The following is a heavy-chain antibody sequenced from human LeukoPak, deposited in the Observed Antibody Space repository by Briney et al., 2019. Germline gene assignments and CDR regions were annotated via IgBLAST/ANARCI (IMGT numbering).Heavy chain of an antibody. CDR2: ISANGGST. D-gene: IGHD3-22*01. Sequence: GGSLRLSCAASGFTFSSYAMSWVRQAPGKGLEWVSGISANGGSTNYADSVKGRFIASRDNSKDTLYLQMSSVRVDDTAVYYCARDRGRYYDSRGFYWGYYFDSWGQGILVTVST. CDR3: ARDRGRYYDSRGFYWGYYFDS. J-gene: IGHJ4*02. CDR1: GFTFSSYA. V-gene: IGHV3-23*01.